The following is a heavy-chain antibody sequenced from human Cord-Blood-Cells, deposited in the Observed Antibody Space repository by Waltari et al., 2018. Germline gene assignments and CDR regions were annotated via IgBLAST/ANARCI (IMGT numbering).Heavy chain of an antibody. CDR3: AREGLTGTNLGPFDD. Sequence: VRRGEAGAEVNRPGDPLLLSRHEAGGLCRGGTGNGLGQRPGPGLEWMGWIIPLFGTANYAQKFQGRVTITADESTSTAYMELSSLRSEDTAVYYCAREGLTGTNLGPFDDWGQGTLVTVSS. CDR2: IIPLFGTA. CDR1: GGLCRGGT. D-gene: IGHD1-7*01. J-gene: IGHJ4*02. V-gene: IGHV1-69*01.